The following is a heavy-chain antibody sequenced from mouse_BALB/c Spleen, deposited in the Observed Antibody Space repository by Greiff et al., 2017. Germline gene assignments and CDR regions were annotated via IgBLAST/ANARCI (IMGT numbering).Heavy chain of an antibody. CDR3: ARSQYGNYIDY. J-gene: IGHJ2*01. D-gene: IGHD2-10*02. Sequence: VQLKESGPELVKPGASVKISCKASGYSFTGYFMNWVMQSHGKSLEWIGRINPYNGDTFYNQKFKGKATLTVDKSSSTAHMELRSLASEDSAVYYCARSQYGNYIDYWGQGTTLTVSS. CDR2: INPYNGDT. V-gene: IGHV1-20*02. CDR1: GYSFTGYF.